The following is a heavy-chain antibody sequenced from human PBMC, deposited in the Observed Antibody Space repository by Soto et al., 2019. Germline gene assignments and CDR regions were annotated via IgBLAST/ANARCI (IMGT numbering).Heavy chain of an antibody. Sequence: PGASLKISCKGSGYDFSTYWIAWVRQKPGQGLEWMGIIYPRDSDTRYSPSFQGQATISADESSSTAYLQWNSLKASDTAIYYCARGVNWGSTYFDYWGPGTLVTVSS. CDR3: ARGVNWGSTYFDY. CDR2: IYPRDSDT. J-gene: IGHJ4*02. D-gene: IGHD7-27*01. CDR1: GYDFSTYW. V-gene: IGHV5-51*01.